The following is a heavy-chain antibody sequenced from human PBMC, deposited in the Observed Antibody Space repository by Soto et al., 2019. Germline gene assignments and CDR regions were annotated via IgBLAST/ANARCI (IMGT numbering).Heavy chain of an antibody. CDR2: VNGAGTTT. CDR3: ARGGRLGSIDY. Sequence: GGSLRLSCAASGFTLSDYWMLWVRQIPGKGLLWVSRVNGAGTTTLYADSVKGRFTLSRDGAKNTLFLQMNSLRDEDTAVYYCARGGRLGSIDYWGQGALVTVSS. J-gene: IGHJ4*02. D-gene: IGHD3-16*01. V-gene: IGHV3-74*01. CDR1: GFTLSDYW.